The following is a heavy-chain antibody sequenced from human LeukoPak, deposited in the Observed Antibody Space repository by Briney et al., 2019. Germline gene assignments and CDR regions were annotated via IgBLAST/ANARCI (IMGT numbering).Heavy chain of an antibody. D-gene: IGHD3-22*01. CDR3: ARVGTYYDSIRDYYFDY. CDR2: INHSGST. CDR1: GGSFSGYY. J-gene: IGHJ4*02. Sequence: SETLSLTCAVYGGSFSGYYWSWIRQPPGKGLEWVGEINHSGSTNYNPSLKSRVTISVDTSKNQFSLKLSSVTAADTAVYYCARVGTYYDSIRDYYFDYWGQGTLVTVSS. V-gene: IGHV4-34*01.